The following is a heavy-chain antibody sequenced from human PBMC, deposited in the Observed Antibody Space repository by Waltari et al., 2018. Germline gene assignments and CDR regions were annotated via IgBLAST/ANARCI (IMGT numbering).Heavy chain of an antibody. CDR1: GYSFTSLW. Sequence: EVQLVPSVAEVKKPGESLKISCKGSGYSFTSLWIGCVPQMPGKGLEWMGIIYPGDSDTRYSPSFQGQVTISADKSISTAYLQWSSLKASDTAMYYCASGVAGREYYFDYWGQGTLVTVSS. CDR3: ASGVAGREYYFDY. D-gene: IGHD6-19*01. V-gene: IGHV5-51*01. CDR2: IYPGDSDT. J-gene: IGHJ4*02.